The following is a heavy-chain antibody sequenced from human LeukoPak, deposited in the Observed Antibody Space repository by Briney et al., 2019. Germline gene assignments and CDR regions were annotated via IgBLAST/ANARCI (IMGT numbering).Heavy chain of an antibody. CDR1: GGSFSGYY. Sequence: PSETLSLTCAVYGGSFSGYYWSWIRQPPGKGLEWIGEINHSGSTNYNPSLKSRVTISVDTSKNQFSLKLSSVTAADTAVYYRARGGVIMNYWGQGTLVTVSS. CDR3: ARGGVIMNY. D-gene: IGHD3-10*01. J-gene: IGHJ4*02. CDR2: INHSGST. V-gene: IGHV4-34*01.